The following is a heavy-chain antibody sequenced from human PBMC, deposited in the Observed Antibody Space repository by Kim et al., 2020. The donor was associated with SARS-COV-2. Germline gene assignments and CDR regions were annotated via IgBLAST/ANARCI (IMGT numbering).Heavy chain of an antibody. V-gene: IGHV4-39*01. J-gene: IGHJ3*02. Sequence: SIPSIKSRVTVSVDTSKDQFYLKLSSVTAADTAVYYCARQPLITIYAFDIWGRGTMVTVSS. D-gene: IGHD3-10*01. CDR3: ARQPLITIYAFDI.